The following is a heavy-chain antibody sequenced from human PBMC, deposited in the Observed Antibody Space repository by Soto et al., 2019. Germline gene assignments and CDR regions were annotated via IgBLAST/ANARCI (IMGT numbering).Heavy chain of an antibody. CDR3: AKDTQSSNLNALDV. D-gene: IGHD6-13*01. V-gene: IGHV3-9*01. CDR1: GFTFDDYA. CDR2: ISWNSDNV. J-gene: IGHJ3*01. Sequence: EVQLVESGGGLGQPGGSLRLSCAASGFTFDDYAMYWVRHAPGKGLEWVSGISWNSDNVGYGDSVKGRFTISRDNAKNSLYLQMNGLRAEDTAFYYCAKDTQSSNLNALDVWGQGTTVTVSS.